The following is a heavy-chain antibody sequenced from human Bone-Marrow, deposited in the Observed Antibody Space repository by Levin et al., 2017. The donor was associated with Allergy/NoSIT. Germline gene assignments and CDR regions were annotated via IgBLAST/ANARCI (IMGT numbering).Heavy chain of an antibody. CDR3: ARDRGEQLVPRSYNYYGMDV. D-gene: IGHD6-6*01. J-gene: IGHJ6*02. Sequence: RASETLSLRCTVSGGSFSHYYWSWIRQTSGKGLEWIGHISLSFGTSYSPSLKGRVVMSVDPSNNQMSLRLTSVTAADTAVYYCARDRGEQLVPRSYNYYGMDVWGQGTSVTVSS. V-gene: IGHV4-59*01. CDR1: GGSFSHYY. CDR2: ISLSFGT.